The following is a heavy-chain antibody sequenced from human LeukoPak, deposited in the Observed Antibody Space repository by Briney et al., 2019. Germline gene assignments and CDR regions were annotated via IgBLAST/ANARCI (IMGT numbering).Heavy chain of an antibody. CDR2: IYPGDSDI. CDR1: GYSFTSYW. Sequence: GESLKISCKGSGYSFTSYWIGWVRQMHGKGLAWMGIIYPGDSDIRYSPSFQGQVTISADKSISTVYLQWSSLKASDTAMYYCAMARGSGSYYGSYYFDYWGQGTLVTVSS. CDR3: AMARGSGSYYGSYYFDY. D-gene: IGHD3-10*01. J-gene: IGHJ4*02. V-gene: IGHV5-51*01.